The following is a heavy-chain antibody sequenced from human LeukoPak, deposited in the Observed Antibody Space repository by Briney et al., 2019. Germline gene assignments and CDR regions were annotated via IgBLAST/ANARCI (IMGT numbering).Heavy chain of an antibody. D-gene: IGHD3-16*01. CDR2: ISYDGSNK. V-gene: IGHV3-30-3*01. CDR1: GFTFSSYA. Sequence: GGSLRLSCAASGFTFSSYAMHWVRQAPGKGLEWVAVISYDGSNKYYADSVKGRFTISRDNSKHTLYLQINSLGAEDTAVYYCARESGMGGGPFDYWGQGTLVTVSS. J-gene: IGHJ4*02. CDR3: ARESGMGGGPFDY.